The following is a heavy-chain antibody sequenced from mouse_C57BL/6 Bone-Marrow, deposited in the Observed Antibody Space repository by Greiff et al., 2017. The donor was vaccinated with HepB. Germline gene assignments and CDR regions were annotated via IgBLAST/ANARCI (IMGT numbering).Heavy chain of an antibody. Sequence: EVKLVESGGGLVKPGGSLKLSCAASGFTFSSYAMSWVRQTPEKRLEWVATISDGGSYTYYPDNVKGRFTISRDNAKNNLYLQRSHLKSEDTAMYYCARNYGSSGWYFDVWGTGTTVTVSS. D-gene: IGHD1-1*01. CDR3: ARNYGSSGWYFDV. CDR2: ISDGGSYT. J-gene: IGHJ1*03. CDR1: GFTFSSYA. V-gene: IGHV5-4*03.